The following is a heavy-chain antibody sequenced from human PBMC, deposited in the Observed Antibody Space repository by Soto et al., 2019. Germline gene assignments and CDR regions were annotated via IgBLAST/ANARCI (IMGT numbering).Heavy chain of an antibody. CDR3: AREEVDSARYYEYNWFDP. CDR1: GGSISSCDYY. V-gene: IGHV4-30-4*01. CDR2: IYYSGST. Sequence: TXSLTCPVSGGSISSCDYYLSWIRQPPGKGLEWIGYIYYSGSTYYNPSLKSRVTISVDTSKNQFSLKLSSVTAADTAVYYCAREEVDSARYYEYNWFDPWGQGTLVTVSS. J-gene: IGHJ5*02. D-gene: IGHD1-26*01.